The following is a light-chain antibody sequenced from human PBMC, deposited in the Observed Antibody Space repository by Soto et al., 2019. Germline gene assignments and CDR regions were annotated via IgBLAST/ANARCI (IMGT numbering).Light chain of an antibody. CDR3: AAWDDRLDAVV. V-gene: IGLV1-44*01. CDR1: NSNIGSNS. J-gene: IGLJ2*01. CDR2: SND. Sequence: QSVLTQPPSASGTPGQRITISCSGSNSNIGSNSVTWYQLLPGTAPKLLIQSNDHRPSGVPDRFSGSKSGTSASLAISGLQSEDEADYYCAAWDDRLDAVVFGGGTKLTVL.